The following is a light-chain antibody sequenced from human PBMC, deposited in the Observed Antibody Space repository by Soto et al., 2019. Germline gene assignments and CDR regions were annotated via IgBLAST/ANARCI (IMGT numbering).Light chain of an antibody. J-gene: IGKJ2*01. Sequence: EIVLTQSPGTLSLSPGERATLSCRASQSVRSSYLAWYQQKPGQAPRLLIYGASSRATGIPDRFSGTGSGTDFTLTISSLEPEECAVYYCQQYGGSPYTFGQGTKLEIK. CDR1: QSVRSSY. CDR3: QQYGGSPYT. V-gene: IGKV3-20*01. CDR2: GAS.